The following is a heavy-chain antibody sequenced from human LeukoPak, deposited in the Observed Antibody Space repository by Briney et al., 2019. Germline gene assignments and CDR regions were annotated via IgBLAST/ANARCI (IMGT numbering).Heavy chain of an antibody. CDR1: EFTFSSYW. J-gene: IGHJ4*02. Sequence: GGSLRLSCVASEFTFSSYWMSWVCRAPGKGLEWVANITQDGSERYYVDSVRGRFTISRDNARNSLYLQMNRLRVEDTAVYHCARITWEVLGFGYYFDYWGQGTLVTVSS. D-gene: IGHD1-26*01. CDR3: ARITWEVLGFGYYFDY. CDR2: ITQDGSER. V-gene: IGHV3-7*01.